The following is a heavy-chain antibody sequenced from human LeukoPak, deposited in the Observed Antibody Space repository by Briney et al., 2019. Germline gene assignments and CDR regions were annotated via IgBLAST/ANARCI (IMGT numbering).Heavy chain of an antibody. V-gene: IGHV3-64D*06. CDR2: ISSNGGST. D-gene: IGHD6-13*01. Sequence: GGSLRLSCSASGFTFSNYAMHWVRQAPGKGLEYVSAISSNGGSTYYADSVKGRVAISRDNSKNTLYLQMSSLRAEDTAVYYCVKISSGWYFDYWGQGTLVTVSS. CDR3: VKISSGWYFDY. J-gene: IGHJ4*02. CDR1: GFTFSNYA.